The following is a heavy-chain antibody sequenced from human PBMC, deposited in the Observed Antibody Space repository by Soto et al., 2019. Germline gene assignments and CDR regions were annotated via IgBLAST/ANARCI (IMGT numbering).Heavy chain of an antibody. V-gene: IGHV3-30-3*01. D-gene: IGHD1-26*01. CDR3: ARGQVGATPGWAY. Sequence: QVQLVESGGGVVQPGRSLRLSCAASGFTFSSYAMHWVRQAPGKGLEWVAVISYDGSNKYYADSVKGRFTISRDNSKNTLYRQMNSLRAEDTAVYYCARGQVGATPGWAYWGQGTLVTVSS. CDR1: GFTFSSYA. CDR2: ISYDGSNK. J-gene: IGHJ4*02.